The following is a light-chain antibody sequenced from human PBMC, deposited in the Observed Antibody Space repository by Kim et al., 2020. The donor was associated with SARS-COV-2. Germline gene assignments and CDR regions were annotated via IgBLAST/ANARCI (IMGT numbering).Light chain of an antibody. Sequence: KTVNISCTRSSGGIASNYVQWYQQRPGSSPTTVIYEDNQRPSGVPDRFSGSIDSSSNSASLTISGLKTEDEADYYCQSYDSSNHKVFGGGTQLTVL. CDR2: EDN. CDR1: SGGIASNY. V-gene: IGLV6-57*01. CDR3: QSYDSSNHKV. J-gene: IGLJ3*02.